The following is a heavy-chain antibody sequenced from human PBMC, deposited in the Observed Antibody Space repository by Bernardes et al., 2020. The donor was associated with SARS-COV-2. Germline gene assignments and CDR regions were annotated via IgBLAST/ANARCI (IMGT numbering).Heavy chain of an antibody. J-gene: IGHJ4*02. V-gene: IGHV1-8*01. D-gene: IGHD2-2*01. CDR2: MSPNSGHT. CDR1: GYTFTSYD. CDR3: VRGLGPVVPAAVADY. Sequence: ASVKVSCKASGYTFTSYDINWVRQATGQGLEWMGWMSPNSGHTDYAQKFRDRVTMTRDTSISTAYMELSSLRSDDTAVYYCVRGLGPVVPAAVADYWGQGTLVTVSS.